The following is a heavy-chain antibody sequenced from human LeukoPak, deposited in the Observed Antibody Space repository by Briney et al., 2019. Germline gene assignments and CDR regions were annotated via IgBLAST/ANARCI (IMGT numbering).Heavy chain of an antibody. Sequence: ASVKVSCKTSGYTFSSFDVIWVRQATGQGLEWIGWTNPNSLNTGYAQKFRGRVTMTGDTSISTAYMELSSLISEDTAVYYCARAIRNQLLSDYWGQGSLVTVSS. CDR3: ARAIRNQLLSDY. V-gene: IGHV1-8*01. CDR1: GYTFSSFD. J-gene: IGHJ4*02. CDR2: TNPNSLNT. D-gene: IGHD2-2*01.